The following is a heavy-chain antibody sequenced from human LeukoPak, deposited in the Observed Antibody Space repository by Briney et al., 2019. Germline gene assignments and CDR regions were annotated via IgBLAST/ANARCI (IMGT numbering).Heavy chain of an antibody. CDR3: ARASGSYHFDY. CDR2: ISSSSSYI. J-gene: IGHJ4*02. D-gene: IGHD1-26*01. V-gene: IGHV3-21*01. Sequence: KAGGSLRLSCVASGFSFDNFAMTWVRQAPGKGLEWVSSISSSSSYIYYADSVKGRFTISRDNAKNSLYLQMNSLRAEDAAVYYYARASGSYHFDYWGQGTLVTVSS. CDR1: GFSFDNFA.